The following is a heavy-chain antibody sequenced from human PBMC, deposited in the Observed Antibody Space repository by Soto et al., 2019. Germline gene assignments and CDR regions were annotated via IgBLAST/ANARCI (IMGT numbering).Heavy chain of an antibody. CDR2: IFSNDEK. D-gene: IGHD3-9*01. V-gene: IGHV2-26*01. CDR1: GFSLSNARMG. CDR3: ARIHYRLRYFDWSTQYNWFDP. Sequence: ESGPTLVNPTETLTLTCTVSGFSLSNARMGVSWIRQPPGKALEWLAHIFSNDEKSYSTSLKSRLTISKDTSKSQVVLTMTNMDPVDTATYYCARIHYRLRYFDWSTQYNWFDPWGQGTLVTVSS. J-gene: IGHJ5*02.